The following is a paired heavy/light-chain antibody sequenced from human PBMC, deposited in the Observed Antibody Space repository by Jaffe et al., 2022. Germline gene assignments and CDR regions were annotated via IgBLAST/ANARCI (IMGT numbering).Light chain of an antibody. CDR2: MND. CDR1: RLDIGKNY. CDR3: AAWDDRVTGVA. Sequence: QSVLTQPPSASGTPGQRVTISCSGSRLDIGKNYVYWYQKLSGTAPKLLIYMNDQRPSGVPDRFSGSKSGTSASLAISGLRSEDEADYYCAAWDDRVTGVAFGGGTKLTVL. V-gene: IGLV1-47*01. J-gene: IGLJ2*01.
Heavy chain of an antibody. CDR2: ITHDGGAT. D-gene: IGHD1-20*01. V-gene: IGHV3-74*03. CDR3: TRDINWQLYDF. CDR1: GFTFDNYV. J-gene: IGHJ4*02. Sequence: EVRLVESGGGLVQPGESLRLSCAASGFTFDNYVMHWVRHVPGKGLLWVSRITHDGGATAYADSVRGRFTISRDNAKNILYLQLNSLRAEDTAIYYCTRDINWQLYDFWGQGTLVTVSS.